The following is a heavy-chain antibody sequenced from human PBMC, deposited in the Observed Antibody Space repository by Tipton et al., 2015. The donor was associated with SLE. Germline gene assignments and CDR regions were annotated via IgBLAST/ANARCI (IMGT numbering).Heavy chain of an antibody. CDR1: GGSISSSSYY. CDR2: IYHSGST. Sequence: TLSLTCTVSGGSISSSSYYWGWIRQPPGKGLEWIGSIYHSGSTNYNPSLKSRVTISVDKSKNQFSLKLSSVTAADTAVYYCAREGAGWSYWGQGTLVTVSS. J-gene: IGHJ4*02. V-gene: IGHV4-39*07. CDR3: AREGAGWSY. D-gene: IGHD2-15*01.